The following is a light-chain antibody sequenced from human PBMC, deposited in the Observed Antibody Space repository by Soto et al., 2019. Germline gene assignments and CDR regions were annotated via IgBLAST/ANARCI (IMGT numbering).Light chain of an antibody. CDR3: GTWDSSLSAWV. J-gene: IGLJ3*02. CDR1: SSNIRNNY. Sequence: QSVLTQPPSVSAAPGQKVTISCSGSSSNIRNNYVSWYQQLPGTAPKLLIYENNKRPSGIPDRFSGSKSGTSATLGITGLQTGDEADYYCGTWDSSLSAWVFGGGT. CDR2: ENN. V-gene: IGLV1-51*02.